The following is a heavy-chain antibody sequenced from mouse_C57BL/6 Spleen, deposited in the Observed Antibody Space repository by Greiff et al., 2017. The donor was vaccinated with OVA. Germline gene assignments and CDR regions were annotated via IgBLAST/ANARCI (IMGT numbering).Heavy chain of an antibody. Sequence: EVQLQQSGPELVKPGASVKISCKASGYTFTDYYMNWVNQSHGKSLEWIGDINPNNGGTSYNQKFKGKATLTVDKSSSTAYMELRSLTSEDSAVYYCARSLLLRSGYFDYWGQGTTLTVSS. J-gene: IGHJ2*01. CDR1: GYTFTDYY. CDR2: INPNNGGT. V-gene: IGHV1-26*01. CDR3: ARSLLLRSGYFDY. D-gene: IGHD1-1*01.